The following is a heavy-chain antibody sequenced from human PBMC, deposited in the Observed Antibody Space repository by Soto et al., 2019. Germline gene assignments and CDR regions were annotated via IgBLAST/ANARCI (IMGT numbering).Heavy chain of an antibody. J-gene: IGHJ4*01. CDR1: GYTFTNSG. CDR3: ARSIVVVTALDY. D-gene: IGHD2-21*02. Sequence: GASVKVSCKASGYTFTNSGISWVRQAPGQGLEWMGWINAGNGNTKYSQKFQGRVTFTRDTSASTAYMELSSLRSEDTAVYYCARSIVVVTALDYWG. V-gene: IGHV1-3*01. CDR2: INAGNGNT.